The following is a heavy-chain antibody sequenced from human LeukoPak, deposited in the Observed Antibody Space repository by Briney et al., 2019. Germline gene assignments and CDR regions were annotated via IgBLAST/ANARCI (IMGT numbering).Heavy chain of an antibody. CDR1: GYTFTGYY. CDR2: FDPEDGET. V-gene: IGHV1-24*01. Sequence: ASVKVSCKASGYTFTGYYMHWVRQAPGQGLEWMGGFDPEDGETIYAQKFQGRVTMTEDTSTDTAYMELSSLRSEDTAVYYCATKAFERCSGGSCYPDAFDIWGQGTMVTVSS. D-gene: IGHD2-15*01. CDR3: ATKAFERCSGGSCYPDAFDI. J-gene: IGHJ3*02.